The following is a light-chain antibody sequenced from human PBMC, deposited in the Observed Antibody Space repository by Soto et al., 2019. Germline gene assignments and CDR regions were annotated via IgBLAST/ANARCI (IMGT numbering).Light chain of an antibody. CDR1: SSNIGSNT. Sequence: QSVLTQPPSASGTPGQRVTISCSGSSSNIGSNTVNWYLQLPGTAPKLLIYSSDQRPSGVPVRFSGSKSGTSASLAISGLQSEYESDYYCAAWDDSLSGPVFGGGTKLTVL. J-gene: IGLJ2*01. CDR2: SSD. CDR3: AAWDDSLSGPV. V-gene: IGLV1-44*01.